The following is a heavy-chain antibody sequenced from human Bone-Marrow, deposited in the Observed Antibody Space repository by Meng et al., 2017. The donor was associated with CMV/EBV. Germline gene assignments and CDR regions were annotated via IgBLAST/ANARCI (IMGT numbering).Heavy chain of an antibody. CDR2: FKSKTDGETT. Sequence: GESLKISCAASGFTFSNAWMSWVRQAPGKGLEWVGRFKSKTDGETTDYAAPVKGRFTISRDDSKNTLYLQMNSLKTEDTAVYYCTIYQLLYDGGEEGYYYYGMDVWGQGTTVTVSS. V-gene: IGHV3-15*01. CDR1: GFTFSNAW. D-gene: IGHD2-2*02. J-gene: IGHJ6*02. CDR3: TIYQLLYDGGEEGYYYYGMDV.